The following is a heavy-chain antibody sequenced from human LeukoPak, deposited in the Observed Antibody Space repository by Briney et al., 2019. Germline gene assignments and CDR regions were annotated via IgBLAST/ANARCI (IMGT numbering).Heavy chain of an antibody. CDR2: INHSGST. V-gene: IGHV4-34*01. J-gene: IGHJ4*02. Sequence: SETLSLTCAVYGGSFSGYYWSWIRQPPGKGLEWIGEINHSGSTNYNPSLKSRVTISVDTSKNQFSLKLSSVTAADTAVYYCASVGGLRYFDWLNFDYWGQGTLVTVSS. CDR1: GGSFSGYY. CDR3: ASVGGLRYFDWLNFDY. D-gene: IGHD3-9*01.